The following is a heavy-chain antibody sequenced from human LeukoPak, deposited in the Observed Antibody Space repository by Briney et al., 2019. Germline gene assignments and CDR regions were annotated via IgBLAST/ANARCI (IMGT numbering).Heavy chain of an antibody. D-gene: IGHD4-17*01. CDR3: ARGYGDYYFDY. Sequence: GGSLRLSCAASGSTFSNYGMHWVRRAPGKGLEWLAVMSYDGTNKYYADSVKGRFTISRDSSKNTLFLQMNSLRVEDTAVYYCARGYGDYYFDYWGQGTLVTVSS. CDR2: MSYDGTNK. V-gene: IGHV3-30-3*01. CDR1: GSTFSNYG. J-gene: IGHJ4*02.